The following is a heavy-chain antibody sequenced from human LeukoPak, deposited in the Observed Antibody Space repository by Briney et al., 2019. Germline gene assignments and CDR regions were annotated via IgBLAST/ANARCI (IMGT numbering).Heavy chain of an antibody. CDR1: GYSISSGYY. Sequence: SETLSLTCTVTGYSISSGYYWGWIRQPPGKGLEWIGSIYHSGSTYYNPSLKSRVTISVDTSKNQFSLKLSSVTAADTAVYYCARLITMVRGLITHIDYWGQGTLVTVSS. V-gene: IGHV4-38-2*02. J-gene: IGHJ4*02. CDR2: IYHSGST. D-gene: IGHD3-10*01. CDR3: ARLITMVRGLITHIDY.